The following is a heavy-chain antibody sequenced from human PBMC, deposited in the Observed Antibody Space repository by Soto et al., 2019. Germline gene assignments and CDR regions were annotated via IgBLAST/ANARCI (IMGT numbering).Heavy chain of an antibody. D-gene: IGHD6-13*01. CDR1: AFTFSSYG. Sequence: SLTLSCAASAFTFSSYGMHWVRQAQGKGLEWGGVIWYDGSNTYYADSVKGRFTISRDNSKNTLYLQMNSLRAEDTAVYYCARCGDSGVMDSSSQEVIGMGVWGQGTSVTVS. CDR2: IWYDGSNT. V-gene: IGHV3-33*01. CDR3: ARCGDSGVMDSSSQEVIGMGV. J-gene: IGHJ6*02.